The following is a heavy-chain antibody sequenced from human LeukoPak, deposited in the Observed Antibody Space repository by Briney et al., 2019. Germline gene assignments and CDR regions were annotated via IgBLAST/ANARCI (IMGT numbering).Heavy chain of an antibody. CDR3: AKDRTRGYSYGPGGDYFDY. Sequence: GGSLRLSCAASGFTFSSYAMSWVRQAPGKGLEWVSAISGSGGSTYYADSVKGRFTTSRDNSKNTLYLQMNSLRAEDTAVYYCAKDRTRGYSYGPGGDYFDYWGQGTLVTVSS. CDR1: GFTFSSYA. CDR2: ISGSGGST. D-gene: IGHD5-18*01. J-gene: IGHJ4*02. V-gene: IGHV3-23*01.